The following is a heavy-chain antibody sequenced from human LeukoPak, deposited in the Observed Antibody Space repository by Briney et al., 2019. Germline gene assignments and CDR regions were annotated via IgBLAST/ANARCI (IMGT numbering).Heavy chain of an antibody. V-gene: IGHV3-23*01. Sequence: PGGSLRLSCAASGFTFSSYAMSWVRQAPGKGLEWVSAISGSGGSTYYADSVKGRFTISRDNSKNTLYLQMNSLRAEDTAVYYCARDPPIYYYDTPPMDVWGQGTTVTVSS. CDR1: GFTFSSYA. CDR3: ARDPPIYYYDTPPMDV. J-gene: IGHJ6*02. D-gene: IGHD3-22*01. CDR2: ISGSGGST.